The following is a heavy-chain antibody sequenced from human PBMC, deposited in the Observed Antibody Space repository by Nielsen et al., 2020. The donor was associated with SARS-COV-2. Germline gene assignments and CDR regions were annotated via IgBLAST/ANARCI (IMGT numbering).Heavy chain of an antibody. V-gene: IGHV4-34*01. J-gene: IGHJ6*02. CDR3: ARGSSSSGYYYYYGMDV. Sequence: SEILSLTCAVYGGSFSGYYWSWIRQPPGKGLEWIGEINHSGSTNYNPSLKSRVTISVDTSKNQFSLKLSSVTAADTAVYYCARGSSSSGYYYYYGMDVWGQGTTVTVSS. CDR2: INHSGST. CDR1: GGSFSGYY. D-gene: IGHD6-6*01.